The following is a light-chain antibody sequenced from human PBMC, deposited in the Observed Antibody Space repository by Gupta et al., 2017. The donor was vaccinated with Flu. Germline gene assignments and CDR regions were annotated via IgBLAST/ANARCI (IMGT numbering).Light chain of an antibody. CDR3: QQRANGRLI. CDR1: QSVATF. CDR2: DSD. J-gene: IGKJ4*01. Sequence: PATLSLSPGDSATLSCRASQSVATFLAWYQQKHGQSPRLLIYDSDKRATDIPGRFSGSGSGTDFTLTISNLEPEDFAVYYCQQRANGRLIFGGGTRVELK. V-gene: IGKV3-11*01.